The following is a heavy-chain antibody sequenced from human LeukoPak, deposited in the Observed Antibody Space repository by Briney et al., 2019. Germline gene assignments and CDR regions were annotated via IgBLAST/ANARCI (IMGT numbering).Heavy chain of an antibody. J-gene: IGHJ1*01. CDR2: INPNSGGT. Sequence: ASVTVSFKASGYTFTVYYMHWVRQAPGQGVEWMRWINPNSGGTNYAQKFQGRVTMTRDTSISTAYMELSRLRSDDTAVYYCASYYYDSSGYYVSEYFQHWGQGTLVTVSS. CDR1: GYTFTVYY. D-gene: IGHD3-22*01. V-gene: IGHV1-2*02. CDR3: ASYYYDSSGYYVSEYFQH.